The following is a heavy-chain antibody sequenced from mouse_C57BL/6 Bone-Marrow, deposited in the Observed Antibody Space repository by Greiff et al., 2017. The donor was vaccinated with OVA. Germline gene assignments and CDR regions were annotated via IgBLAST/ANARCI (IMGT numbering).Heavy chain of an antibody. CDR1: GYTFTDYE. Sequence: QVQLQQSGAELVRPGASVTLSCKASGYTFTDYEMHWVKQTPVHGLEWIGAIDPETGGTAYNQKFKGKAILTADKSSSTAYMELRSLTSEDSAVYYCTKPYYYGSSYYAMDYWGQGTSVTVSS. V-gene: IGHV1-15*01. CDR3: TKPYYYGSSYYAMDY. D-gene: IGHD1-1*01. J-gene: IGHJ4*01. CDR2: IDPETGGT.